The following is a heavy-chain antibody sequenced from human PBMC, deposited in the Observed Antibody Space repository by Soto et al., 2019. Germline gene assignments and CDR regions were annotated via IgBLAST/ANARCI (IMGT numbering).Heavy chain of an antibody. V-gene: IGHV3-30*18. Sequence: PGSFLRLAVGAPGFAFSSIVMHWVRQSPGKGREWVAVIPYAGSEESYAGSATGRATVSRDTPKNTVSPQMNRLRGDDSAIYYCEKGRFDVVNISPFDPWGQGIXV. CDR3: EKGRFDVVNISPFDP. D-gene: IGHD3-3*02. CDR1: GFAFSSIV. J-gene: IGHJ5*01. CDR2: IPYAGSEE.